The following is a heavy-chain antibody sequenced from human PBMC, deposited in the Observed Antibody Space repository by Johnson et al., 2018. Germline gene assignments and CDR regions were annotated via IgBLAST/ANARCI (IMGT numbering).Heavy chain of an antibody. CDR3: AKESIAAGTAFDI. CDR1: GFTFSSYA. J-gene: IGHJ3*02. D-gene: IGHD6-25*01. Sequence: VQLVQSGGGVVQPGRSXRLSCAASGFTFSSYAMSWVRQAPGKGLEWVSALSGSGGSTYYADSVKGRFTSSRDNSKNTLYLQMNILRAEDTAVYYCAKESIAAGTAFDIWGQGTMVTVSS. CDR2: LSGSGGST. V-gene: IGHV3-23*04.